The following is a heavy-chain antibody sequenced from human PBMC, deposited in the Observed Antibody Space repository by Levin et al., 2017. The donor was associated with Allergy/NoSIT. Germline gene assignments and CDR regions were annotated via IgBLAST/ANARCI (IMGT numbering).Heavy chain of an antibody. J-gene: IGHJ3*02. CDR2: INSDGSST. D-gene: IGHD6-19*01. CDR1: GFTFSSYW. Sequence: GESLKISCAASGFTFSSYWMHWVRQAPGKGLVWVSRINSDGSSTSYADSVKGRFTISRDNAKNTLYLQMNSLRAEDTAVYYCASDGVAVAEDAFDIWGQGTMVTVSS. V-gene: IGHV3-74*01. CDR3: ASDGVAVAEDAFDI.